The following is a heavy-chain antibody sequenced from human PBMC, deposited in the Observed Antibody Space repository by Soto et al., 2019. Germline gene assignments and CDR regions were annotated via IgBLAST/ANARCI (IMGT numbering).Heavy chain of an antibody. CDR3: ARGHPLDYGDS. J-gene: IGHJ4*02. V-gene: IGHV4-34*01. CDR1: GGSFSGYY. Sequence: QVQLQQWGAGLLKPSETLSLTCAVYGGSFSGYYWSWIRQPPGKGLEWIGEINHSGSTNYNPSLRSRVTISVDTSKNQLSLKLSSVTAADTAVYYCARGHPLDYGDSWGQGTLVTVSS. D-gene: IGHD3-16*01. CDR2: INHSGST.